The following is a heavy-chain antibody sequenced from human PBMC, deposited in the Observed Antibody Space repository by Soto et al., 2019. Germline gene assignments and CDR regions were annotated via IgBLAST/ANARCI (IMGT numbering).Heavy chain of an antibody. Sequence: ASVKVSCKASGYSLSGYYLHWVRQAPGQGPEWMGWINPNSGGTKYVQKFQGRVTMTRDTSISTVYLELSRLRSDDTATYYCVRGTPTPGLDIWGRGTTVTVSS. CDR2: INPNSGGT. J-gene: IGHJ6*02. CDR3: VRGTPTPGLDI. CDR1: GYSLSGYY. D-gene: IGHD1-1*01. V-gene: IGHV1-2*02.